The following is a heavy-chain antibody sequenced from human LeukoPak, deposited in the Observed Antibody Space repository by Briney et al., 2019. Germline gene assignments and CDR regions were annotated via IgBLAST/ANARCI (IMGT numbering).Heavy chain of an antibody. CDR3: ARARNDYDSSGFSALDL. J-gene: IGHJ5*02. CDR1: GFTFRSYG. D-gene: IGHD3-22*01. CDR2: IWYDGSNK. Sequence: PGKSLRLSYAASGFTFRSYGMHGVGQAPGKGLDWVAVIWYDGSNKYCADSVKGRFTISRDNSKNTLYLQVNSLRAEDTAVYYCARARNDYDSSGFSALDLWGQGTLVTVSS. V-gene: IGHV3-33*01.